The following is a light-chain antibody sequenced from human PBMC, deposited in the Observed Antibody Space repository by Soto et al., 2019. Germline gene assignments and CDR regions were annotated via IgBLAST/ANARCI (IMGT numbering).Light chain of an antibody. CDR3: GSYTPSNPLV. V-gene: IGLV2-14*01. J-gene: IGLJ2*01. Sequence: QSALTQPASVSGSPGQSITISCTGTSSDVGAYTYVSWYQQHPGKAPKLMIFEVSDRPSGVSNRFSGSKSGNKASLYNSGIQAEDVAAAYCGSYTPSNPLVFGGGTQLTVL. CDR1: SSDVGAYTY. CDR2: EVS.